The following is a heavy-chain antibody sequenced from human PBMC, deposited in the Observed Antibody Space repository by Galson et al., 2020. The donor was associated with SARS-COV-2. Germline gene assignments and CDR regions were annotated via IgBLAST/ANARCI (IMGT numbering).Heavy chain of an antibody. CDR2: IYFTGSA. D-gene: IGHD2-2*01. J-gene: IGHJ3*02. CDR1: GGTISNEGYY. Sequence: ETSETLSLTCTASGGTISNEGYYWGWIRQHPGKGLEWLAYIYFTGSAYYNPSLKSRVTISVDTSKNQFPLRLTSVTAADTAVYCCARDNRVAPVKRGAFDIWGQGTMVTVSS. CDR3: ARDNRVAPVKRGAFDI. V-gene: IGHV4-31*03.